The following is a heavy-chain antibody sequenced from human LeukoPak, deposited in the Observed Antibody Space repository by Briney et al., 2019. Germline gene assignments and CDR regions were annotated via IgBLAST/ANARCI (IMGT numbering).Heavy chain of an antibody. CDR1: GFSLSTSGMC. CDR2: IDWDDDK. D-gene: IGHD3-22*01. CDR3: ARMSYYYDSSGYLYYFDY. J-gene: IGHJ4*02. V-gene: IGHV2-70*11. Sequence: SGPALVKPTQTLTLTCTFSGFSLSTSGMCVSWIRQPPGKALEWLARIDWDDDKYYSTSLKTRLTISKDTSKNQVVLTMTNMDPVDTATYYCARMSYYYDSSGYLYYFDYWGQGTLVTVSS.